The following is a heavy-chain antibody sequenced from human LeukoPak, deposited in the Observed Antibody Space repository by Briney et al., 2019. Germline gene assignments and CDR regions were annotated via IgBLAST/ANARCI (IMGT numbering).Heavy chain of an antibody. CDR3: ASLTVTATYDPQLDV. J-gene: IGHJ6*02. CDR1: GGTFSSYA. CDR2: IIPILGIA. Sequence: SVKVSCKASGGTFSSYAISWVRQAPGQGLEWMGRIIPILGIANYAQKFQGRVTITADKSTSTAYMELSSLRSEDTAVYYCASLTVTATYDPQLDVWGQGTTVTVSS. V-gene: IGHV1-69*04. D-gene: IGHD2-21*02.